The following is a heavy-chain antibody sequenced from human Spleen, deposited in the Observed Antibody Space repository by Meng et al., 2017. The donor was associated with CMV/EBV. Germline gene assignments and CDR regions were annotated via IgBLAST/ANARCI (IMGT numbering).Heavy chain of an antibody. V-gene: IGHV3-23*01. D-gene: IGHD1-14*01. J-gene: IGHJ6*02. CDR2: ISDSTPT. CDR1: GFRFSDFA. CDR3: ARYPTTGRYYYYNGLDV. Sequence: GGSLRLSCAASGFRFSDFAMSWVRQAPGKGLEWVSSISDSTPTHYSGSVKGRFTISRDSSTNKLYLQMTGLRVEDTSLYYCARYPTTGRYYYYNGLDVWGQGTTVTVSS.